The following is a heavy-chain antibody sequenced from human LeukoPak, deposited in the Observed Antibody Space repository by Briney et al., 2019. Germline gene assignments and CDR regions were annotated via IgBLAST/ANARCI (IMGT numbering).Heavy chain of an antibody. CDR3: ARGTGEGYSYGRYYFDY. J-gene: IGHJ4*02. V-gene: IGHV1-2*02. CDR1: GYTFTGYY. D-gene: IGHD5-18*01. Sequence: ASVKVFCKASGYTFTGYYMHWVRQAPGQGLEWMGWINPNSGGTNYAQKFQGRVTMTRDTSISTAYMELSRLRSDDTAVYYWARGTGEGYSYGRYYFDYWGQGTLVTVSS. CDR2: INPNSGGT.